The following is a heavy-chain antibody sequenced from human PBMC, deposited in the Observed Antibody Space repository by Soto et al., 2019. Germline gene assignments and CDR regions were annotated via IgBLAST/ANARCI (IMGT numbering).Heavy chain of an antibody. Sequence: ASVKVSCKASGYTFTGYYMHWVRQAPGQGLEWMGWINPNSGGTNYAQKFQGWVTMTRDTSISTAYMELSRLRSDDTAVYYCARGSYDILTGQPFYAFDIWGQGTMVTVSS. CDR1: GYTFTGYY. CDR2: INPNSGGT. CDR3: ARGSYDILTGQPFYAFDI. V-gene: IGHV1-2*04. J-gene: IGHJ3*02. D-gene: IGHD3-9*01.